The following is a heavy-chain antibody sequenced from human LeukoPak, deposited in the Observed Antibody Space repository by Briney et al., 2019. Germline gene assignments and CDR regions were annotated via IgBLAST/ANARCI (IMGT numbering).Heavy chain of an antibody. D-gene: IGHD1-7*01. Sequence: ASVKVSCKASGYTFIDYGISWVRQAPGQGLEWMGWISAYDGNTKYAQKVQDRVTMTTDTSTTTAYMEMRSLRSDDTAVYYCARESRDSWDYEVWGQGTLVTVSS. CDR1: GYTFIDYG. CDR3: ARESRDSWDYEV. V-gene: IGHV1-18*01. J-gene: IGHJ4*02. CDR2: ISAYDGNT.